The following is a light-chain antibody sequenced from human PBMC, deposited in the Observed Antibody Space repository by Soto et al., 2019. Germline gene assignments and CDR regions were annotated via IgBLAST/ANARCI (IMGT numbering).Light chain of an antibody. Sequence: QSVLTQPPSVSAAPGQKVTISCSGSTSNIGNNYVSWFQQLPGTAPKLLIYENDKRPSGIPDRFSGSTSGTSATLGITGLQTGDEADYYCGTWDRSRSGYVFATGTKVTVL. CDR3: GTWDRSRSGYV. V-gene: IGLV1-51*02. J-gene: IGLJ1*01. CDR2: END. CDR1: TSNIGNNY.